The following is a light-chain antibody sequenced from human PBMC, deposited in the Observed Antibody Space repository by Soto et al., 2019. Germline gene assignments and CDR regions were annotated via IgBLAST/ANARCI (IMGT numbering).Light chain of an antibody. V-gene: IGLV2-11*01. CDR3: CSYAGSYKGYV. J-gene: IGLJ1*01. CDR1: SSDVGGYHY. Sequence: QSALTQPRSVSGSPGQSVTISCTGTSSDVGGYHYVSWYQQHPGKAPKLMIYDVSKRPSGVPDRFSGSKSGNPASLTISGLQAEDEADYYCCSYAGSYKGYVFGTGTKLTVL. CDR2: DVS.